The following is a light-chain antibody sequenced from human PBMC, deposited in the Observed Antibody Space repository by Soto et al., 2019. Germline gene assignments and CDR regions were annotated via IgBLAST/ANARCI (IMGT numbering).Light chain of an antibody. Sequence: QSALTQPPSASGSPGLSVTISCTGTSSDIGGYDYVSWYQQHPGKAPKLMIFEVSQRPSGVPDRFSGSKSGNTASLTVSGPQAEDEADYYCSSYAGSNNLVFGGGTKVTVL. CDR2: EVS. CDR3: SSYAGSNNLV. J-gene: IGLJ2*01. CDR1: SSDIGGYDY. V-gene: IGLV2-8*01.